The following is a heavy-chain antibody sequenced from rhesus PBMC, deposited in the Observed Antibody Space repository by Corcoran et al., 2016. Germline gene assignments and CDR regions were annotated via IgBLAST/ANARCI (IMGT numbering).Heavy chain of an antibody. CDR3: ARGYSGFSYAFDF. D-gene: IGHD5-24*01. V-gene: IGHV3-54*02. Sequence: EVQLVESGGGLVQPGGSLRLSCAASGFCFIRFGMYWVCQAPVQGLEGVELIAYDGSEKYDADSMKDRVTSSRDNSKNMVYLQMNHLKVEDTAVYYGARGYSGFSYAFDFWGQGLRVTVSS. CDR1: GFCFIRFG. CDR2: IAYDGSEK. J-gene: IGHJ3*01.